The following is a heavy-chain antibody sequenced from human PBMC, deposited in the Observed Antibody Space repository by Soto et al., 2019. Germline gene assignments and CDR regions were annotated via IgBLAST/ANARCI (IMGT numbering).Heavy chain of an antibody. Sequence: ASVKVSCKASGYTFTSYGISWVRQAPGQGLEWMGWISAYNGNTNYAQKLQGRVTTTTDTSTSTAYMELRSLRSDDTAVYYCARDSGYGDYEAFVDVWGQGTTVTVSS. CDR1: GYTFTSYG. V-gene: IGHV1-18*01. CDR2: ISAYNGNT. CDR3: ARDSGYGDYEAFVDV. J-gene: IGHJ6*02. D-gene: IGHD4-17*01.